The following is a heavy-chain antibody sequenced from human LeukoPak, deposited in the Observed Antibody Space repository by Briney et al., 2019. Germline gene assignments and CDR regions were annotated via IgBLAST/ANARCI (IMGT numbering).Heavy chain of an antibody. V-gene: IGHV4-39*07. CDR1: GFTFSSY. Sequence: GSLRLSCAASGFTFSSYWGWIRQPPGKGLEWIGSIYYSGSTYYNPSLKSRVTISIDTSKNQFSLKLSSVTAADTAVYFCARVAAAGNYYFDYWGQGTLVTVSS. D-gene: IGHD6-13*01. J-gene: IGHJ4*02. CDR2: IYYSGST. CDR3: ARVAAAGNYYFDY.